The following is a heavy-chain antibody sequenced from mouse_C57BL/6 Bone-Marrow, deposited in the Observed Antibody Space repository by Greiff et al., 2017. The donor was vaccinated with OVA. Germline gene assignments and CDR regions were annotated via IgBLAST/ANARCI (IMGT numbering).Heavy chain of an antibody. D-gene: IGHD1-1*01. J-gene: IGHJ1*03. V-gene: IGHV5-4*01. CDR3: ARDGAVVAHWYFDV. CDR1: GFTFSSYA. CDR2: ISDGGSYT. Sequence: EVMLVESGGGLVKPGGSLKLSCAASGFTFSSYAMSWVRQTPEKRLEWVATISDGGSYTYYPDNVKGRFTISRDNAKNNLYLQMSHLKSEDTAMYYCARDGAVVAHWYFDVWGTGTTVTVSS.